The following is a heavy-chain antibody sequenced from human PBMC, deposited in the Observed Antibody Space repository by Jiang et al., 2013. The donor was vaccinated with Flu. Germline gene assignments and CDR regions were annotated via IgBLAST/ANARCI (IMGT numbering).Heavy chain of an antibody. V-gene: IGHV1-69*01. J-gene: IGHJ4*02. CDR3: ARGRGYGEYDFDY. Sequence: GAEVKKPGAEVKVSCKVSGDTFSYSISWVRQAPGQGLEWMGGIIPIFGTTNYAQNFQARVTITADESTSTAYMELSSLRSDDTAVYYCARGRGYGEYDFDYWGQGSLVTVSS. D-gene: IGHD4-17*01. CDR1: GDTFSYS. CDR2: IIPIFGTT.